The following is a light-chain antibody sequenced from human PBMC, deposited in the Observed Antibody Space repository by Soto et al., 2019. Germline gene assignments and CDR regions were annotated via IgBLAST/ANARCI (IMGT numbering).Light chain of an antibody. Sequence: EFVLTQSPGTLSLSPGERATLSCRASQSVSSYLAWYQQKPGQAPRLLIHGASSRATGIPDRISGSGSGTDFTLTISRLEPEDFAVYYCQQYGSSPITFGQGTRLEIK. CDR1: QSVSSY. CDR3: QQYGSSPIT. CDR2: GAS. V-gene: IGKV3-20*01. J-gene: IGKJ5*01.